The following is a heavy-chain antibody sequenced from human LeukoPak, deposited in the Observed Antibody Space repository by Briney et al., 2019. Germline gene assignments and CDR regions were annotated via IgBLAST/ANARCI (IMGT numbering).Heavy chain of an antibody. CDR2: IHYSGST. CDR1: GGSISSGGYY. Sequence: SQTLSLTCTVSGGSISSGGYYWSWIRQHPGKGLEWIGYIHYSGSTYYNPSLKSRVTISVDTSNNQFSLKLSSVTAADTAVYYCAREIAGIYWYFDLWGRGTLVTVSS. V-gene: IGHV4-31*03. J-gene: IGHJ2*01. D-gene: IGHD2-21*01. CDR3: AREIAGIYWYFDL.